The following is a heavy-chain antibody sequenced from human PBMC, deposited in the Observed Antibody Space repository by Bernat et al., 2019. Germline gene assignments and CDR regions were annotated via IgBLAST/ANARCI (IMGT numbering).Heavy chain of an antibody. D-gene: IGHD1-26*01. V-gene: IGHV4-59*08. Sequence: QVQLQQWGAGLLKPSETLSLTCTVSSGSISDYYWSWIRQSPGRGLEWIGHIRYSGSTNYNPSLKSRVTISVDMSKNQFSLRLSSVTAADTGVYYCARLSGSPWSWGQGTLVTVSS. CDR2: IRYSGST. CDR1: SGSISDYY. J-gene: IGHJ4*02. CDR3: ARLSGSPWS.